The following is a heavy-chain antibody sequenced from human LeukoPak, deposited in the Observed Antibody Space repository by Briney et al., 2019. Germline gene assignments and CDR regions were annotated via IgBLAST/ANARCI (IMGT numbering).Heavy chain of an antibody. V-gene: IGHV4-39*01. D-gene: IGHD3-22*01. Sequence: SETLSLTCTVSDGSISNSSFYWGWIRQPPGKGLEWIGNIYYSGNTYYNSSLKSRVTISVDTSKNQFSLKLSSVTAADTAVYYCATRRGQTYYYDSSGYPFDYWGQGTLVTVSS. CDR1: DGSISNSSFY. J-gene: IGHJ4*02. CDR3: ATRRGQTYYYDSSGYPFDY. CDR2: IYYSGNT.